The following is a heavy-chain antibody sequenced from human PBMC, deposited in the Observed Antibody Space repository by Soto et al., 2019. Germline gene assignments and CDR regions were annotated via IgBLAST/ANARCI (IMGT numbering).Heavy chain of an antibody. CDR2: IYYSGST. D-gene: IGHD4-17*01. Sequence: SQTLSLTCTVSGGSISSYYWSWIRQPPGKGLEWIGYIYYSGSTNYNPSLKSRVTISVDTSKNQFSLKLSSVTAADTAVYYCAREAHDYGDYYYMDVWGKGTTVTVSS. V-gene: IGHV4-59*01. CDR3: AREAHDYGDYYYMDV. CDR1: GGSISSYY. J-gene: IGHJ6*03.